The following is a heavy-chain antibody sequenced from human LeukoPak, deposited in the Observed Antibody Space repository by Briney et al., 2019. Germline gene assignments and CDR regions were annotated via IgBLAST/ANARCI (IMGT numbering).Heavy chain of an antibody. Sequence: SETLSLTCTVSGGSSCSHYWSLIRQPPGKGLVWSGYYYCSGSTNYNPSLKSRVTISVDTSKNQFSLKLSSVTAADTAVYYCARERMTTRGAYYYMDVWGKGTTVTVSS. CDR3: ARERMTTRGAYYYMDV. V-gene: IGHV4-59*11. CDR1: GGSSCSHY. D-gene: IGHD4-11*01. CDR2: YYCSGST. J-gene: IGHJ6*03.